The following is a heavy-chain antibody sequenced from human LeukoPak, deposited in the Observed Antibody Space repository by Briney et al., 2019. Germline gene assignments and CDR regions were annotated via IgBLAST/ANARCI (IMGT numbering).Heavy chain of an antibody. Sequence: SETLSLTCTVSGGSISNYYWSWIRQPPGKGLEWLGDVYNSGSTHYNPSLKSRVAISADTSKNQFSLTLTSVTAADTAVYYCARSGGTWSYNYWGQGTLVAVSS. V-gene: IGHV4-59*01. CDR2: VYNSGST. D-gene: IGHD1-26*01. CDR1: GGSISNYY. CDR3: ARSGGTWSYNY. J-gene: IGHJ4*02.